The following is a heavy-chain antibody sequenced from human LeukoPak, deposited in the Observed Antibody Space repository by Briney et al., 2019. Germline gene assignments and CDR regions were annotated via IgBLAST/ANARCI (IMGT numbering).Heavy chain of an antibody. Sequence: PGGSLRLSCAASGFTFSNYAMHWVRQAPGKGLEYVSAISSNGGSTYYANSVKGRFTISRDNSNNTLYLQMGSLRAEDMAVYYCARRSSSWFRYFDYWGQGTLVTVSS. CDR2: ISSNGGST. CDR3: ARRSSSWFRYFDY. V-gene: IGHV3-64*01. D-gene: IGHD6-13*01. J-gene: IGHJ4*02. CDR1: GFTFSNYA.